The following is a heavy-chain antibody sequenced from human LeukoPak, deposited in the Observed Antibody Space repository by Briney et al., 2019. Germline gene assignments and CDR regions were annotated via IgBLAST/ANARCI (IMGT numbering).Heavy chain of an antibody. V-gene: IGHV3-30*02. CDR1: GFTFSSYG. D-gene: IGHD3-10*01. J-gene: IGHJ4*02. Sequence: GGSLRLSCAASGFTFSSYGMHWVRQAPGKGLEGVAFIRYDGSNKYYADSVKGRFTISRDNSKNTLYLQMNSLRAEDTAVYYCAKDNNYYGSGRSYFDYWGQGTLVTVSS. CDR2: IRYDGSNK. CDR3: AKDNNYYGSGRSYFDY.